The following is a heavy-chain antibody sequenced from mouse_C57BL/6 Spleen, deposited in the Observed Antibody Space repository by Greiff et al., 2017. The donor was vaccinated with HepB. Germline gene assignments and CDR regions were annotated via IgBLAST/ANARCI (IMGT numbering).Heavy chain of an antibody. CDR3: TFITTVVEGFAY. CDR2: INPETGGT. J-gene: IGHJ3*01. V-gene: IGHV1-15*01. Sequence: VQLQQSGAELVRPGASVTLSCKASGYTFTDYEMHWVKQTPVHGLEWIGAINPETGGTAYNQKCKGKAILTADKSSSTAYMELRSLTSEDSAVYYCTFITTVVEGFAYWGQGTLVTVSA. D-gene: IGHD1-1*01. CDR1: GYTFTDYE.